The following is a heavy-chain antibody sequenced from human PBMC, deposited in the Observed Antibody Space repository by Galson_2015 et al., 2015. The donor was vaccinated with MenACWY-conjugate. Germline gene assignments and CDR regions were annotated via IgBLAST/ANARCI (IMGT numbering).Heavy chain of an antibody. CDR3: ARALSSRRTRQLPC. V-gene: IGHV3-30*03. Sequence: SLRLSCAASGFTFSNYCMRWVRQVPGKGLEWVTAITYDGSNKYYADSVRGRFTISRDNSKNSVSLQMNGLTTEDTAVCYCARALSSRRTRQLPCCGQG. J-gene: IGHJ4*02. D-gene: IGHD2-2*01. CDR1: GFTFSNYC. CDR2: ITYDGSNK.